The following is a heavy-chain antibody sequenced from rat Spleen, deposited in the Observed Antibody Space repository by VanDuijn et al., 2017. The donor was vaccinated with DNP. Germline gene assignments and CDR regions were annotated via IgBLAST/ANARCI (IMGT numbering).Heavy chain of an antibody. CDR2: ISTSGGST. Sequence: EVKLVESGGGLVQPGRSLKLSCAGSGFTFSDYYMAWVRQTPTKGLEWVASISTSGGSTYYRDSVKGRFTISRDNAKSSLFLQMDSLRSEDTATYYCTTLITFMSGWSQGTSVTVSS. CDR1: GFTFSDYY. CDR3: TTLITFMSG. D-gene: IGHD1-1*01. V-gene: IGHV5-20*01. J-gene: IGHJ4*01.